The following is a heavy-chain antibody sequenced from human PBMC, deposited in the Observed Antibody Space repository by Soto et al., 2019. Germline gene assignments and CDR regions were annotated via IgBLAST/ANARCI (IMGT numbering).Heavy chain of an antibody. CDR1: GFTVSSNY. CDR3: AREHCSGGVFYGKVQH. V-gene: IGHV3-53*02. J-gene: IGHJ1*01. CDR2: IYSGGDT. Sequence: EVQLVETGGGLIQPGGSLRLSCVASGFTVSSNYMSWVRQAPGKGLEWVSVIYSGGDTYYADSVKGRFTISRDNPKNTLFLQMNTLRAEDTAVYYCAREHCSGGVFYGKVQHWGQGTLVTVSS. D-gene: IGHD2-15*01.